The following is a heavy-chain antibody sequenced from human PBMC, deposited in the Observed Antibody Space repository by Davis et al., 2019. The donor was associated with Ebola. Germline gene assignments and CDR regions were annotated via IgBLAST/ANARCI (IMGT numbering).Heavy chain of an antibody. D-gene: IGHD5-18*01. V-gene: IGHV3-73*01. Sequence: GESLKISCAASGFTFSGSAMHWVRQASGKGLEWVGRIRSKANSYATAYAASVKGRFTISRDDSKNTAYLQMNSLKTEDTAVYYCTRSGYSYGSQRLYYYYYMDVWGKGTTVTVSS. CDR1: GFTFSGSA. J-gene: IGHJ6*03. CDR3: TRSGYSYGSQRLYYYYYMDV. CDR2: IRSKANSYAT.